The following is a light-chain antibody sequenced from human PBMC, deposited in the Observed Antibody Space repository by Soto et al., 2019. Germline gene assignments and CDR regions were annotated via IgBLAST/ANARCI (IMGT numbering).Light chain of an antibody. CDR2: AAS. V-gene: IGKV1-6*01. CDR1: QGIRND. CDR3: LQDYNYPRP. Sequence: AIQMTQSPSSLSASVGDRVTITCRASQGIRNDLGWYQQKPGKAPKLLIYAASSLQSEDPSRFSGSGSGTDFTLTISSLQPEDFATYYCLQDYNYPRPFGQGTKLEIK. J-gene: IGKJ2*01.